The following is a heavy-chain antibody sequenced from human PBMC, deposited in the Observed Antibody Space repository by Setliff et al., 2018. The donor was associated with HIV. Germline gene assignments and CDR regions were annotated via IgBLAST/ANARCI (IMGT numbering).Heavy chain of an antibody. CDR1: GYNFTDYY. Sequence: ASVKVSCKASGYNFTDYYMHWVRQAPVQGLEWMGWINPNRGGAKSAQKFQGRVTMTRDTSISTAYMELSGLRSDDTAVYYCARVDDFWSGPNTAGYMDVWGKGTTVTVSS. D-gene: IGHD3-3*01. J-gene: IGHJ6*03. CDR3: ARVDDFWSGPNTAGYMDV. CDR2: INPNRGGA. V-gene: IGHV1-2*02.